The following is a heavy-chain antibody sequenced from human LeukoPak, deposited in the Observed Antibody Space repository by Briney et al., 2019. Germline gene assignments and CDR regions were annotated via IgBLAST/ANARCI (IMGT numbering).Heavy chain of an antibody. CDR1: GYTFTSYG. Sequence: ASVKVSCKASGYTFTSYGISWVRQAPGQGPEWMGWISAYNGNTNYAQKLQGRVTMTTDTSTSTAYMELRSLRSDDTAVYYCARDVAVAGYFDYWGQGTLVTVSS. V-gene: IGHV1-18*04. J-gene: IGHJ4*02. D-gene: IGHD6-19*01. CDR3: ARDVAVAGYFDY. CDR2: ISAYNGNT.